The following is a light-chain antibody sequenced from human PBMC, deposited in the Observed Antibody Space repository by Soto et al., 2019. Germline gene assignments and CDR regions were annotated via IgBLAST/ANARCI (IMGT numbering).Light chain of an antibody. V-gene: IGLV1-47*01. CDR2: RDN. CDR3: AAWDDRLNVL. CDR1: TSNIGSNY. Sequence: QSVLTQSPSASGTPGQRVTISCSGNTSNIGSNYVYWYQHLPGTAPKLLISRDNQRPAGVPDRFSGFKSGTSASLAISGLRSGDEGDYYCAAWDDRLNVLFGGGTKLTVL. J-gene: IGLJ2*01.